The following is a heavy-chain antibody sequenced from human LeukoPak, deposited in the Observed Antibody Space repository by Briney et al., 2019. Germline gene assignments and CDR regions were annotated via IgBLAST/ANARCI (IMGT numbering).Heavy chain of an antibody. J-gene: IGHJ4*02. Sequence: GGSLRLSCAASGFTFTSYAMSWVRQAPGKGLEWVSSISGSGISTYYADSVKARFTISRDNSNNTLYLQMNSLRAEDTAVYYCASGGQQVMVITQLDFWGQGTLVTVSS. D-gene: IGHD3-22*01. CDR2: ISGSGIST. V-gene: IGHV3-23*01. CDR3: ASGGQQVMVITQLDF. CDR1: GFTFTSYA.